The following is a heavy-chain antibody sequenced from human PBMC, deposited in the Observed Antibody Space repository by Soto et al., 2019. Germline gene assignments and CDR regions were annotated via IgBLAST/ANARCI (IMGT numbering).Heavy chain of an antibody. Sequence: RVLSLSCAASGFTFSSYAMSWVRQAPGKGLEWVSAISGSGGSTYYADSVKGRFTISRDNSKNTLYLQMNSLRAEDTAVYYCAKDRRSYPYYFDYWGQGTLVTVSS. D-gene: IGHD3-10*01. CDR3: AKDRRSYPYYFDY. CDR2: ISGSGGST. V-gene: IGHV3-23*01. CDR1: GFTFSSYA. J-gene: IGHJ4*02.